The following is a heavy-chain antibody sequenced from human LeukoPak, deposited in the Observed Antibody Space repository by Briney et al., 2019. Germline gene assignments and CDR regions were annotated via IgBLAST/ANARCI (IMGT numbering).Heavy chain of an antibody. CDR1: GFTFSSYA. CDR2: ICGSGGNT. D-gene: IGHD2-2*02. CDR3: AKGRTAYCSSTSCYTIDY. J-gene: IGHJ4*02. V-gene: IGHV3-23*01. Sequence: GGSLRLSCAAPGFTFSSYAMSWVRQAPGKGLEWVSGICGSGGNTYYADSVKGRFTISRDNSKNTLYLQMNSLRAEDTAVYYCAKGRTAYCSSTSCYTIDYWGQGTLVTVSS.